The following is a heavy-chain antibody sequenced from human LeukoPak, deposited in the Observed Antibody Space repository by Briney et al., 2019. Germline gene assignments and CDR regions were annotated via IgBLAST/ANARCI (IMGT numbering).Heavy chain of an antibody. J-gene: IGHJ4*02. D-gene: IGHD3-22*01. V-gene: IGHV4-39*07. CDR2: IYYSGST. CDR3: ASPHYYDSSGYYFDY. Sequence: SETLSLTCTVSGGSISSYYWGWIRQPPGKGLEWIGSIYYSGSTYYNPSLKSRVTISVDTSKNQFSLKLSSVTAADTAVYYCASPHYYDSSGYYFDYWGQGTLSPSPQ. CDR1: GGSISSYY.